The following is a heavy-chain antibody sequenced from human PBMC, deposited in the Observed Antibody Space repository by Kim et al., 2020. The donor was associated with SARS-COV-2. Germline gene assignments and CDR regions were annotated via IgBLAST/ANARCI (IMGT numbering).Heavy chain of an antibody. V-gene: IGHV3-30*04. D-gene: IGHD3-22*01. CDR3: ASRYYYDSSDLDY. CDR1: GFTFSSYA. CDR2: ISYDGSNK. J-gene: IGHJ4*02. Sequence: GGSLRLSCAASGFTFSSYAMHWVRQAPGKGLEWVAVISYDGSNKYYADSVKGRFTISRDNSKNTLYLQMNSLRAEDTAVYYCASRYYYDSSDLDYWGQGTLVTVSS.